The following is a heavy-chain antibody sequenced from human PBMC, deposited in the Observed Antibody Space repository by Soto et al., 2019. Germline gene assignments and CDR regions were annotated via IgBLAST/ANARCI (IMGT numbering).Heavy chain of an antibody. Sequence: SETLSLTCAVYGGSFSGYYWSWIRQPPGKGLEWIGEINHSGSTNYNPSLKSRVTISVDTSKNQFSLKLSSVTAADTAVYYCARGLFSRTNYYYYYMDGWGKGTTVTVSS. CDR2: INHSGST. J-gene: IGHJ6*03. CDR3: ARGLFSRTNYYYYYMDG. V-gene: IGHV4-34*01. D-gene: IGHD1-1*01. CDR1: GGSFSGYY.